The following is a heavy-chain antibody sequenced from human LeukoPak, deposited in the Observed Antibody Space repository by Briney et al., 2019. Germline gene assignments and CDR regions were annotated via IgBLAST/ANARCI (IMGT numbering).Heavy chain of an antibody. CDR1: GGTFSSYA. J-gene: IGHJ4*02. V-gene: IGHV1-69*05. CDR2: IIPISGTA. Sequence: SVKVSCKASGGTFSSYAISWVRQAPGQGLEWMGRIIPISGTANYAQKFQGRVTITTDESTSTAYMELSSLRSEDTAVYYCASASIAARPGPLFDYWGQGTLVTVSS. CDR3: ASASIAARPGPLFDY. D-gene: IGHD6-6*01.